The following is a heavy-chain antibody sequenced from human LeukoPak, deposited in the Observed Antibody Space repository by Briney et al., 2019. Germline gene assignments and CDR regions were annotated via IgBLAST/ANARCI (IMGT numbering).Heavy chain of an antibody. CDR2: INQSGNS. D-gene: IGHD4-11*01. Sequence: SETLSLTCDVNGGSLSGSYWSWIRQSPEKGLEWIGEINQSGNSNYNPSLKSRVTILVDTSKNQFSLKLSSVTAADAAVYYCARQKPSTFRQYGRGRPLDSWGQGTLVTVSS. CDR3: ARQKPSTFRQYGRGRPLDS. J-gene: IGHJ4*02. CDR1: GGSLSGSY. V-gene: IGHV4-34*01.